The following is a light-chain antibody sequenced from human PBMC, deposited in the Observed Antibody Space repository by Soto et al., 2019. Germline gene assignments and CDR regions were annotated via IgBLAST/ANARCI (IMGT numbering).Light chain of an antibody. CDR2: YYSDSDK. J-gene: IGLJ1*01. V-gene: IGLV5-37*01. Sequence: QPVLTQPPSSSASPGESARLTCTLPSDINVGSNNIYWYQQKPGSPPRYLLYYYSDSDKGQGSGVPSRFSGSKDVSANAGTLLISGLQSEDEADYYCAAWDDSLDGFYVFGAGTKVTVL. CDR3: AAWDDSLDGFYV. CDR1: SDINVGSNN.